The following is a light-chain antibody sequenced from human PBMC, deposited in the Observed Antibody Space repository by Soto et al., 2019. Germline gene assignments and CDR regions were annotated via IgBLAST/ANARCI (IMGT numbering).Light chain of an antibody. CDR2: AVS. Sequence: QSVLTQPASVSGSPGQSITISCTGTSSDVGGYNYVSWYQQHPGKAPKLMIYAVSDRPSGVSNRFSGSKSGNTASLTISGLQAEDEADYSCSSYTGNSTPYVSGTGTKVTVL. CDR3: SSYTGNSTPYV. CDR1: SSDVGGYNY. V-gene: IGLV2-14*01. J-gene: IGLJ1*01.